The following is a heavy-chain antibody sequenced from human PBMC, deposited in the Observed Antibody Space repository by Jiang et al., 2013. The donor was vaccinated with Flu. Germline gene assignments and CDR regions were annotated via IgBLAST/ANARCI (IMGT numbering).Heavy chain of an antibody. D-gene: IGHD3-10*01. CDR3: AREGSGSYYFDY. Sequence: RSLRLSCAASGFTFSSYAMHWVRQAPGKGPEWVAVISYDGSNKYYADSVKGRFTISRDNSKNTLYLQMNSLRAEDTAVYYCAREGSGSYYFDYWGQGTLVTVSS. CDR1: GFTFSSYA. J-gene: IGHJ4*02. CDR2: ISYDGSNK. V-gene: IGHV3-30-3*01.